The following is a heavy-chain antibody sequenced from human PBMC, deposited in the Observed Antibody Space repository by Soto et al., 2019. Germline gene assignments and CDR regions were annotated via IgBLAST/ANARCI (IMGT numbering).Heavy chain of an antibody. V-gene: IGHV3-48*01. J-gene: IGHJ4*02. Sequence: GGSLRLSCAASGFTFSTYSMNWVRQAPGKGLEWVSSISSSSTIYYADSVKGRFTFSRDDSKNSVYLQMNSLKTEDTAVYYCVRTIQPGTTTYFDYWGQGTLVTVSS. CDR2: ISSSSTI. CDR1: GFTFSTYS. CDR3: VRTIQPGTTTYFDY. D-gene: IGHD1-1*01.